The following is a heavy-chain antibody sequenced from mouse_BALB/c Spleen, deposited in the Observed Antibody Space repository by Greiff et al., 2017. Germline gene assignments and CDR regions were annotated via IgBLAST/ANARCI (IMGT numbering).Heavy chain of an antibody. CDR3: ARYTTVVATRYFDV. Sequence: QVQLKQSGPELVKPGASVRISCKASGYTFTSYYIHWVKQRPGQGLEWIGWIYPGNVNTKYNEKFKGKATLTADKSSSTAYMQLSSLTSEDSAVYFCARYTTVVATRYFDVWGAGTTVTVSS. J-gene: IGHJ1*01. V-gene: IGHV1S56*01. D-gene: IGHD1-1*01. CDR1: GYTFTSYY. CDR2: IYPGNVNT.